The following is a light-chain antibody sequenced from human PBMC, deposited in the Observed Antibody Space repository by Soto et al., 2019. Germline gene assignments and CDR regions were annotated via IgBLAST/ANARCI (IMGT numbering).Light chain of an antibody. CDR1: QGVSSW. CDR3: QQVSSFPLT. J-gene: IGKJ4*01. V-gene: IGKV1-12*01. Sequence: DIQMTQTPSSVSASVGDSVTISCRASQGVSSWLAWFQQHPGKAPSLLIYKATNLQTGVPSRFRGSGSDTDFTLTISNLQPEDFATYYCQQVSSFPLTFGGGTNVQLK. CDR2: KAT.